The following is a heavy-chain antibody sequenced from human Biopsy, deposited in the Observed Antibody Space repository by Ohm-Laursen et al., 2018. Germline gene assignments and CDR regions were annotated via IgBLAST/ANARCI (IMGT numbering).Heavy chain of an antibody. CDR2: ISETSSHI. D-gene: IGHD6-6*01. Sequence: SLRLSCTASVFSVSSYDMYWVRQAPGTGMEWMSYISETSSHIYDADSARGRFTVARDIAKNSLYLQLMSLRVEDPAVYYCWRDSSRRAREGGMDVWGQGTTVTVSS. J-gene: IGHJ6*02. CDR1: VFSVSSYD. V-gene: IGHV3-21*05. CDR3: WRDSSRRAREGGMDV.